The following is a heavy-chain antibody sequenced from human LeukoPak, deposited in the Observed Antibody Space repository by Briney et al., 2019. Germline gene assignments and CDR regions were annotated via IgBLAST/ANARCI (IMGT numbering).Heavy chain of an antibody. V-gene: IGHV3-30*02. J-gene: IGHJ4*02. CDR1: VFTFSSYG. D-gene: IGHD4-17*01. CDR2: IRYDGSNK. CDR3: AKEGTVTIVFRWYFDY. Sequence: GGSLRLSCAASVFTFSSYGMHWVRQAPGKGLEWVAFIRYDGSNKYYADSVKGRFTISRDNSKNTLYLQMNSPRAEDTAVYYCAKEGTVTIVFRWYFDYWGQGTLVTVSS.